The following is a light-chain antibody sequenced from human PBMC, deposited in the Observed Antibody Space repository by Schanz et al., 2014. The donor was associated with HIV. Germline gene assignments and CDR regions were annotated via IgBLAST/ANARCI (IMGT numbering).Light chain of an antibody. CDR2: EVN. CDR3: QSYDSSLSVVV. V-gene: IGLV2-8*01. CDR1: SSDVGGYNY. J-gene: IGLJ2*01. Sequence: QSALTQPPSASGSPGQSVTISCTGTSSDVGGYNYVSWYQHHPGKAPKLLISEVNKRPSGVPDRFSGSKSGTSASLAITGLQAEDEADYYCQSYDSSLSVVVFGGGTKLTVL.